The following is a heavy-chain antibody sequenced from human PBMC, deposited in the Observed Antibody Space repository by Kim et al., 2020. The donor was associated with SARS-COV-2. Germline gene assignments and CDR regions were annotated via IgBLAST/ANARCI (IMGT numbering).Heavy chain of an antibody. J-gene: IGHJ4*02. CDR2: IYYSGST. V-gene: IGHV4-39*01. D-gene: IGHD3-22*01. Sequence: SETLSLTCTVSGGSISSSSYYWGWIRQPPGKGLEWIGSIYYSGSTYYNPSLKSRVTISVDTSKNQFSLKLSSVTAADTAVYYCARLPHYYDSSGYHYYFDYWGQGTLVTVSS. CDR1: GGSISSSSYY. CDR3: ARLPHYYDSSGYHYYFDY.